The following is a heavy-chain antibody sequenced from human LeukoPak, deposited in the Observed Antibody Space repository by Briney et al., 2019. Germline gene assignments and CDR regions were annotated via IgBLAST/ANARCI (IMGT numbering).Heavy chain of an antibody. CDR3: ARGVHSNYYYYYYMDV. CDR2: INHSGST. Sequence: SETLSLTCYVSGDSVSSYYWSWIRQPPGKGLEWIGEINHSGSTNYNPSLKSRVTISVDTSKNQFSLKLSSVTAADTAVYYCARGVHSNYYYYYYMDVWGKGTTVTVSS. J-gene: IGHJ6*03. V-gene: IGHV4-34*01. CDR1: GDSVSSYY. D-gene: IGHD6-13*01.